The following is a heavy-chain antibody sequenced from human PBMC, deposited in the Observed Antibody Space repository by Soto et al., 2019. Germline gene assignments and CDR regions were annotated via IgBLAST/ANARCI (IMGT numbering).Heavy chain of an antibody. Sequence: SETLSLTCTVSGGSIAGGSVSSTTYYWGWMRQPPGKGREWIGSFFIGGNTNYNPSLKSRVTTSVDTSKNQFSLKLSSVTAADTAVYYCARRYGTVFDYWGQGTLVTVS. V-gene: IGHV4-39*07. CDR1: GGSIAGGSVSSTTYY. J-gene: IGHJ4*02. CDR3: ARRYGTVFDY. CDR2: FFIGGNT. D-gene: IGHD6-13*01.